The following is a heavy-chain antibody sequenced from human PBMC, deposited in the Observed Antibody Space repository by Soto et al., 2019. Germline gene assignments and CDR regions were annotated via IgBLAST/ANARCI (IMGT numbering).Heavy chain of an antibody. CDR3: ARAFGDGSRYEPLFDF. V-gene: IGHV3-7*01. CDR1: GFTFSRYW. Sequence: VGSLRLSCEASGFTFSRYWMSWVRQAPGKGLEWVANTREDGSEKNYVDSVKGRFTISRDNAKNSLYLQTNSLRVEDTAVYYCARAFGDGSRYEPLFDFWGQGTLVTVSS. D-gene: IGHD3-22*01. J-gene: IGHJ4*02. CDR2: TREDGSEK.